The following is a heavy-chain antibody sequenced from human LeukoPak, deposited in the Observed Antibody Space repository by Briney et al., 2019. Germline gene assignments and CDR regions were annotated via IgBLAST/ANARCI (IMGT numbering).Heavy chain of an antibody. V-gene: IGHV3-33*01. D-gene: IGHD5-18*01. Sequence: GGSLRLSCAASGFTFSSYGMHWVRQAPGKGLEWVAVMWYDGSNKYYADSVKGRFTISRDNSKNTLYLQMNSLRAEDTAVYYCARDTGYGRFDYWGQGTLVTVSS. J-gene: IGHJ4*02. CDR2: MWYDGSNK. CDR3: ARDTGYGRFDY. CDR1: GFTFSSYG.